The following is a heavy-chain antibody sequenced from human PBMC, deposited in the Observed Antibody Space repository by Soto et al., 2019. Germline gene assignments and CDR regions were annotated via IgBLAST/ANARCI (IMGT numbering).Heavy chain of an antibody. Sequence: EVQLVESGGDLVQPGRSLGLSCRTSGFTFGAYAVSWLRQAPGQGLEWVSFIRGKVSGGTAEYAASLKGRFTMSRDDARSVAYLQMSSLKVEDTVDYYCTRDVVGVGAFDIWGQGTMVTVSS. D-gene: IGHD3-16*01. CDR1: GFTFGAYA. CDR3: TRDVVGVGAFDI. CDR2: IRGKVSGGTA. J-gene: IGHJ3*02. V-gene: IGHV3-49*03.